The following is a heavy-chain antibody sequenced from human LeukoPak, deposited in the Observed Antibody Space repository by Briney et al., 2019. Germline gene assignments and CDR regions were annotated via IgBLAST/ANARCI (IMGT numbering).Heavy chain of an antibody. CDR2: ITNGGDYI. CDR3: ARGHYDVLAASYKWTPDY. V-gene: IGHV3-21*01. Sequence: GSLRLSCSDSGFTFSTFNLNWVRQAPGKGLECVSSITNGGDYIYYADSVKGRFTTSRDNAKNSLSLQLNSLRVKDTAVYYCARGHYDVLAASYKWTPDYWGQGTLVTVSS. J-gene: IGHJ4*02. D-gene: IGHD3-9*01. CDR1: GFTFSTFN.